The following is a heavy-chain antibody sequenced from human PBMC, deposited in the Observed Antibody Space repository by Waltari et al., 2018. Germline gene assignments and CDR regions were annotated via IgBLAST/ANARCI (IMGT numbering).Heavy chain of an antibody. CDR1: GFTFSSYA. CDR3: ATDPLAYCGGDCDAFDI. CDR2: ISGSGGST. V-gene: IGHV3-23*01. J-gene: IGHJ3*02. D-gene: IGHD2-21*02. Sequence: EVQLLESGGGLVQPGGSLRLSCAASGFTFSSYAMSWVRQAPGRGLEWVSAISGSGGSTYYADSVKGRFTISRDNSKNTLYLQMNSLRAEDTAVYYCATDPLAYCGGDCDAFDIWGQGTMVTVSS.